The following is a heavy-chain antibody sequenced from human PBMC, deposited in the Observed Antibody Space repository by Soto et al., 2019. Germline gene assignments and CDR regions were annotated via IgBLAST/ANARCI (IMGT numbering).Heavy chain of an antibody. CDR3: AKDRRAGGNSAFYFDF. Sequence: PGGSLRLSCAASGFKFSNYAMSWVRQAPGKGLEWVSLVSATGGGTYYADSVKGRFTISRDNSHNTLYLQVHSLTAEDTAVYYCAKDRRAGGNSAFYFDFWGHGAQVTVSS. D-gene: IGHD3-16*01. J-gene: IGHJ5*01. CDR1: GFKFSNYA. V-gene: IGHV3-23*01. CDR2: VSATGGGT.